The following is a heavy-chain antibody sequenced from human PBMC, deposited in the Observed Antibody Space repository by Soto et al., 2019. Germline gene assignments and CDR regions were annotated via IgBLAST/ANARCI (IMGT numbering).Heavy chain of an antibody. D-gene: IGHD4-4*01. CDR3: ASPGASNYSPFYYYYGMDV. CDR2: IYYSGST. V-gene: IGHV4-39*01. Sequence: PXETLSLTCTVAGCSISSSSYYWGWIRQPPGKGLEWIGIIYYSGSTYYNPSLKSRVTISVDTSKNQFSLKLSSVTAADTAVYYCASPGASNYSPFYYYYGMDVWGQGTTVTVSS. CDR1: GCSISSSSYY. J-gene: IGHJ6*02.